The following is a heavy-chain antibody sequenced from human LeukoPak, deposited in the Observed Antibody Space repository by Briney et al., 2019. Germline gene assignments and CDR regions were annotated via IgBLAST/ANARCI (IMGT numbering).Heavy chain of an antibody. CDR3: ARGWVLGIAAAGTGAFDI. J-gene: IGHJ3*02. CDR1: GGSISSGSYY. D-gene: IGHD6-13*01. CDR2: IYTSGST. Sequence: PSETLSLTCTVSGGSISSGSYYWRWIRQPAGKGLEWIGRIYTSGSTNYNPSLKSRVTISVDTSKNQFSLKLSSVTAADTAVYYCARGWVLGIAAAGTGAFDIWGQGTMVTVSS. V-gene: IGHV4-61*02.